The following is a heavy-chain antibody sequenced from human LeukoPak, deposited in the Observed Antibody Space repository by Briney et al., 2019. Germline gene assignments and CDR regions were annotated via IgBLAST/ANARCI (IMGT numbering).Heavy chain of an antibody. CDR1: VGIFSSYA. CDR3: AGSRPFPRYCSGGSCSDAFDI. V-gene: IGHV1-69*04. J-gene: IGHJ3*02. CDR2: IILFLGIA. Sequence: ASVKVSCKASVGIFSSYAISWGRQPPGQGLEWMGRIILFLGIANYAQNYQGRVTITADNSTSTAYIELSSLRSEDTAVYYCAGSRPFPRYCSGGSCSDAFDIWGQGTMVTVSS. D-gene: IGHD2-15*01.